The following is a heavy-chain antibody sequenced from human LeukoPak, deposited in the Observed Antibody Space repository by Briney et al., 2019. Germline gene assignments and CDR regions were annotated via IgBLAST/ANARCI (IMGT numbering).Heavy chain of an antibody. V-gene: IGHV4-39*01. CDR2: IYYSGST. D-gene: IGHD2-8*01. Sequence: SETLSLTCTVSGGSIGSSSYYWGWIRQPPGKGLEWIGSIYYSGSTYYNPSLKSRVTISVDTSKNQFSLKLSSVTAADTAVYYCARHLMGYYFDYWGQGTLVTVSS. J-gene: IGHJ4*02. CDR1: GGSIGSSSYY. CDR3: ARHLMGYYFDY.